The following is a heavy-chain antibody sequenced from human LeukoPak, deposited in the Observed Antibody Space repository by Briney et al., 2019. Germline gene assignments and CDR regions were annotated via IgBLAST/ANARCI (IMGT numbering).Heavy chain of an antibody. Sequence: GGSLRLSCAASGFISSDHYMDWVRQAPGKGLEWVGRIRNKVNSYTTEYAASVKGRFTISRDDSKSIAYLQMNSLKTEDTAVYYCTREGQDYYDSSPHYWGQGTLVTVSS. J-gene: IGHJ4*02. CDR1: GFISSDHY. CDR2: IRNKVNSYTT. V-gene: IGHV3-72*01. D-gene: IGHD3-22*01. CDR3: TREGQDYYDSSPHY.